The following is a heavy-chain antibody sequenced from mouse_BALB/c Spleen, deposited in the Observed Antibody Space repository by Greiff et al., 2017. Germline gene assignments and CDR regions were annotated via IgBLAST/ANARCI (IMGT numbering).Heavy chain of an antibody. V-gene: IGHV7-3*02. CDR2: IRNKANGYTT. CDR3: ARGTFYAMDY. J-gene: IGHJ4*01. CDR1: GFTFTDYY. Sequence: EVNVVESGGGLVQPGGSLRLSCATSGFTFTDYYMSWVRQPPGKALEWLGFIRNKANGYTTEYSASVKGRFTISRDNSQSILYLQMNTLRAEDSATYYCARGTFYAMDYWGQGTSVTVSS.